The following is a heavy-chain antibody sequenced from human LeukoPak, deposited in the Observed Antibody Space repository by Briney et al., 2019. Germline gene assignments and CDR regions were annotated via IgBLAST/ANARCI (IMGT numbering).Heavy chain of an antibody. V-gene: IGHV1-69*05. CDR1: GGTFSSYA. D-gene: IGHD3-22*01. CDR3: ARTTYYYDSSGYYHLSLYYFDY. Sequence: SVKVSCKASGGTFSSYAISWVRQAPGQGLEWMGGIIPIFGTANYAQKFQGRVTITTDESTSTAYMELSSLRSEDTAAYYCARTTYYYDSSGYYHLSLYYFDYWGQGTLVTVSS. CDR2: IIPIFGTA. J-gene: IGHJ4*02.